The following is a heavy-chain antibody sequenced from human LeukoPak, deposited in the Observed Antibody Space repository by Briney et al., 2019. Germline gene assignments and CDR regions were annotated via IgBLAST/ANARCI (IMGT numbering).Heavy chain of an antibody. V-gene: IGHV1-3*01. D-gene: IGHD2-21*02. CDR2: INAGNGNT. CDR3: ARDGLAYCGGDCYSGWFDP. CDR1: GYTFTMYW. J-gene: IGHJ5*02. Sequence: GESLKISCRGSGYTFTMYWIGWVRQMPGKGLEWMGWINAGNGNTKYSQKFQGRVTITRDTSVSTAYMELSSLRSEDTAVYYCARDGLAYCGGDCYSGWFDPWGQGTLVTVSS.